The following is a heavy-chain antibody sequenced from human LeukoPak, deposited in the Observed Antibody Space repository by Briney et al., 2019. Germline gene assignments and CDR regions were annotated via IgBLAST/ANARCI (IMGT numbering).Heavy chain of an antibody. V-gene: IGHV3-33*01. CDR3: ATHRSPSSGSYIAY. Sequence: GGSLRLSCAASGSTFSSYGMHWVRQAPGKGLEGVAVIWYDGSNKDYTESVKGRFTISRDNSKNTLYLQMNSLRAEDTAVYYCATHRSPSSGSYIAYWGQGTLVTVSS. D-gene: IGHD3-10*01. CDR1: GSTFSSYG. CDR2: IWYDGSNK. J-gene: IGHJ4*02.